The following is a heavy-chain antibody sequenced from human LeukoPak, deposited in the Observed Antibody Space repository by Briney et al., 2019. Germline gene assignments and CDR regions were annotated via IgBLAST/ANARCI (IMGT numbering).Heavy chain of an antibody. CDR3: AKSYGSGGFYYYGMDV. J-gene: IGHJ6*02. CDR2: IKPDGSEK. D-gene: IGHD5-18*01. V-gene: IGHV3-7*05. Sequence: GGSLRLSCAGSGFTFSTYWMSWVRQAPGKGLEWVANIKPDGSEKYYVDSVKGRFTISRDNAKNSLYLQMNSLRAEDTAVYYCAKSYGSGGFYYYGMDVWGQGTTVTVSS. CDR1: GFTFSTYW.